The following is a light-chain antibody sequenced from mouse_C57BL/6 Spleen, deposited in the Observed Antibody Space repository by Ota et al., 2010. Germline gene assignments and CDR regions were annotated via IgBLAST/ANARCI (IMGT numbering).Light chain of an antibody. V-gene: IGKV6-23*01. CDR3: QQYDNYPLT. CDR2: WAS. Sequence: DIVMTQSHKFMSTSVGDRVSITCKASQDVGTAVAWYQQKPGQSPKLLIYWASTRHTGVPDRFTGSGSGTDFTLTIGNVQSEDLADYFCQQYDNYPLTFGAGTKLELK. J-gene: IGKJ5*01. CDR1: QDVGTA.